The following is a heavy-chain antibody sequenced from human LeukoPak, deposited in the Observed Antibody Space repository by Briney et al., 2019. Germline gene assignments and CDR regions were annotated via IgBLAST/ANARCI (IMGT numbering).Heavy chain of an antibody. V-gene: IGHV3-23*01. Sequence: GGSLRLSCAASGFTFSSYAMSWVRQAPGKGLEWVSGISGSGGSTYYADSVKGRFTISRDNSKNTLYLQMNSLRAEDTAVYYCAKDLVTMVRGVKEDFDYWGQGTLVTVSS. CDR1: GFTFSSYA. J-gene: IGHJ4*02. CDR2: ISGSGGST. CDR3: AKDLVTMVRGVKEDFDY. D-gene: IGHD3-10*01.